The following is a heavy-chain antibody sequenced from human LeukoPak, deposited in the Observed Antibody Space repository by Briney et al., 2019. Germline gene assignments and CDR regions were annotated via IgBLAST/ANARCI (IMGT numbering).Heavy chain of an antibody. Sequence: GGSLRLSCAASGFTLDDYVMNWVRQAPGKGLEWVSGISWNSGTIGYADSVKGRFTISRDNAKNSLYLQMNSLRAEDTALYYCVKGAAYHLGDAFDIWGQGTMVTVSS. CDR3: VKGAAYHLGDAFDI. V-gene: IGHV3-9*01. CDR1: GFTLDDYV. D-gene: IGHD2-15*01. J-gene: IGHJ3*02. CDR2: ISWNSGTI.